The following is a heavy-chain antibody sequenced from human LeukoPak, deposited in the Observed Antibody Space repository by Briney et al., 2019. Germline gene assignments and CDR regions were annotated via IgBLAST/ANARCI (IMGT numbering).Heavy chain of an antibody. D-gene: IGHD4-17*01. J-gene: IGHJ5*02. CDR3: ARQDHDYGDYAQRFNP. CDR2: IYYSGST. Sequence: SETLSLTCTVSGGSIRSYYWSWIRQPPGKELEWMGYIYYSGSTNYNPSLKSRVTISVDTSKNQFSLNLSSVTAADTAVYYCARQDHDYGDYAQRFNPWGQGTLVTVSS. V-gene: IGHV4-59*08. CDR1: GGSIRSYY.